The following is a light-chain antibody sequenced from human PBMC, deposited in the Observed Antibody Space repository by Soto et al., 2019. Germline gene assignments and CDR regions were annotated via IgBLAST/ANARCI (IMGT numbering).Light chain of an antibody. CDR3: QQFYNLPLT. CDR1: QDITNH. Sequence: DIQMTQSPSSLSASVGDRVTITCQASQDITNHLNWYQQKRGKAPELLIYDASILESGVPSRFSGSGSGTHFTFTITSLQPEDIATYFCQQFYNLPLTFGGGTRVDFK. J-gene: IGKJ4*01. V-gene: IGKV1-33*01. CDR2: DAS.